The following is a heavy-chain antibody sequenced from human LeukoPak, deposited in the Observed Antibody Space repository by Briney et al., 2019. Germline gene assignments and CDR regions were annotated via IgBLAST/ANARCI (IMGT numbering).Heavy chain of an antibody. Sequence: ASVKVSCKASGYTFTSNYIHWVRQAPGQGLEWMGMIYPRDGSTSYAQKFQGRVTMTEDTSTDTAYMELSSLRSVDTAVYYCATAAVIRGANYDYWGQGTLVTVSS. J-gene: IGHJ4*02. CDR3: ATAAVIRGANYDY. D-gene: IGHD3-10*01. CDR1: GYTFTSNY. V-gene: IGHV1-46*01. CDR2: IYPRDGST.